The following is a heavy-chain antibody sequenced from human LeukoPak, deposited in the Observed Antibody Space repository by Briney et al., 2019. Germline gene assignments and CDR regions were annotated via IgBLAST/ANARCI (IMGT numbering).Heavy chain of an antibody. CDR2: IYTSGST. V-gene: IGHV4-4*07. CDR1: GGSFSSYY. CDR3: ARDYSYGYYYYMDV. J-gene: IGHJ6*03. Sequence: SETLSLTCAVYGGSFSSYYWSWIRQPAGKGLEWIGRIYTSGSTNYNPSLKSRVTMSVDTSKNQSSLKLSSVTAADTAVYYCARDYSYGYYYYMDVWGKGTTVTISS. D-gene: IGHD5-18*01.